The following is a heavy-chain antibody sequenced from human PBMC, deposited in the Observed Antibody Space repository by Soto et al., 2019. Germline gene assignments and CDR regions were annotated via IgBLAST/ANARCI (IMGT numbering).Heavy chain of an antibody. CDR2: ISSSSSTI. D-gene: IGHD1-26*01. CDR3: ARDNPSDYGDC. J-gene: IGHJ4*02. CDR1: GFTFSSHS. Sequence: EVQLVESGGGLVQPGGSLRLSCAASGFTFSSHSMNWVRQAPGKGLEWVSYISSSSSTIYYADSVKGRFTISRDNAKNSLSLQMNSLRAEDTAVYYCARDNPSDYGDCWGQGTLVTVSS. V-gene: IGHV3-48*01.